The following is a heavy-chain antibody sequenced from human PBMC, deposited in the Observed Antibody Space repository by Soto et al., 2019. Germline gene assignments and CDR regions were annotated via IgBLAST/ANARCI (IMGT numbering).Heavy chain of an antibody. D-gene: IGHD6-19*01. Sequence: EVQLVESGGGLVQPGGSLRLSCAASGFTFSDHYMDWVRQAPGKGLERVGRTRNKANSYTTEYAASVKGRFTISRDDSKNSLYLQMNSLKTEDTAVYYCARIAVAGIDYWGQGTLVTVSS. CDR1: GFTFSDHY. J-gene: IGHJ4*02. CDR2: TRNKANSYTT. V-gene: IGHV3-72*01. CDR3: ARIAVAGIDY.